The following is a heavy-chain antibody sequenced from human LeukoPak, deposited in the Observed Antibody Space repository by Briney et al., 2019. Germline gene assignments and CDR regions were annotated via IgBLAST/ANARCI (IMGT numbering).Heavy chain of an antibody. J-gene: IGHJ4*02. CDR2: IYSSGST. CDR3: ARKEDY. CDR1: GGSISNYY. V-gene: IGHV4-4*07. Sequence: PSETLSLTCTVPGGSISNYYWNWIRQPAGKGLEWIGRIYSSGSTSYNPSLKSRVTISVDKSKNQFSLKLSSVTAADTAVYYCARKEDYWGQGTLVTVSS.